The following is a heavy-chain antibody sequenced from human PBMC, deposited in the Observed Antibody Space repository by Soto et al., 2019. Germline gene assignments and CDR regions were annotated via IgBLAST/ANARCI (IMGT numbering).Heavy chain of an antibody. CDR3: ARDPLAAADAFDI. CDR1: GGTFSSYT. CDR2: IIPILGIA. Sequence: QVQLVQSGAEVKKPGSSVKVSCKASGGTFSSYTISWVRQAPGQGLEWMGRIIPILGIANYAQKFQGRVTITGDESTSTAYVEPSSLGYEDTAVYYWARDPLAAADAFDIWGQGTMVTVSS. J-gene: IGHJ3*02. D-gene: IGHD6-13*01. V-gene: IGHV1-69*08.